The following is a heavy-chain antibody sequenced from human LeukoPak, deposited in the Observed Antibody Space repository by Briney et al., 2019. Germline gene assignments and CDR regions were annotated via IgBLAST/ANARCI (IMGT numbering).Heavy chain of an antibody. CDR3: ARDDSGYSVYFDY. J-gene: IGHJ4*02. CDR1: GGSISSGGYY. Sequence: SSQTLSLTCTVSGGSISSGGYYWSWIRQHPGKGLEWIGYIYYSGSTNYNPSLKSRVTISVDTSKNQFSLKLSSVTAADTAVYYCARDDSGYSVYFDYWGQGTLVTVSS. V-gene: IGHV4-31*03. D-gene: IGHD3-22*01. CDR2: IYYSGST.